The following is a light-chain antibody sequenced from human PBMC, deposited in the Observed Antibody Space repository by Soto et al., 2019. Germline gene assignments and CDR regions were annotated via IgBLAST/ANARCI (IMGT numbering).Light chain of an antibody. J-gene: IGKJ1*01. CDR3: QYYSDYSWT. Sequence: IQMTQSPSSLSASVGDRVTITCRASQSISRNLNWYQQKPGKAPELLIYTASNLQSGVPSRFSGSGSGTDFTLTISRLQPDDFATYYCQYYSDYSWTFGQGTKVDLK. CDR2: TAS. CDR1: QSISRN. V-gene: IGKV1-39*01.